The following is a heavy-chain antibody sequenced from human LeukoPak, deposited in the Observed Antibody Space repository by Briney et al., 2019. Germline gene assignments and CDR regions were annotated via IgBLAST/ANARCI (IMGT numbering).Heavy chain of an antibody. CDR1: GFTFGDSA. Sequence: SLRLSCTASGFTFGDSAMSWVRQAPGKGLEWVGFIRSKAYGGTTEYAASLKDRFTISRDDSKSIAYLQMSRLKIEDTAVYFCTRDLYSGTYYYQFDYWGQGTLVTVSS. J-gene: IGHJ4*02. D-gene: IGHD1-26*01. V-gene: IGHV3-49*04. CDR3: TRDLYSGTYYYQFDY. CDR2: IRSKAYGGTT.